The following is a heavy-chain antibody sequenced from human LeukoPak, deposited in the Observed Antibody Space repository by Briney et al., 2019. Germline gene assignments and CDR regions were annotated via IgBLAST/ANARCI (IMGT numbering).Heavy chain of an antibody. CDR3: ARAGYSSSWYDFWFDP. D-gene: IGHD6-13*01. CDR1: GGSISSYY. Sequence: PSETLSLTCTVSGGSISSYYWSWIRQPPGKGLEWIGYIYYSGSTNYNPSLKSRVTIPVDTSKNQFSLKLSSVTAADTAVYYCARAGYSSSWYDFWFDPWGQGTLVTVSS. V-gene: IGHV4-59*01. CDR2: IYYSGST. J-gene: IGHJ5*02.